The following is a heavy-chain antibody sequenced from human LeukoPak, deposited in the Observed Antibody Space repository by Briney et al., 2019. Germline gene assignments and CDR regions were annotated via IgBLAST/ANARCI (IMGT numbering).Heavy chain of an antibody. CDR1: GYSFTSYW. J-gene: IGHJ4*02. CDR2: IYPGDSDT. Sequence: GESLKISCKGSGYSFTSYWNGWVRQMPGKGLEWMGIIYPGDSDTRYSPSFQGQVTISADKSISTAYLQWSSLKASDTAMYYCARRGGYCSSTSCYADGFDYWGQGTLVTVSS. CDR3: ARRGGYCSSTSCYADGFDY. D-gene: IGHD2-2*01. V-gene: IGHV5-51*01.